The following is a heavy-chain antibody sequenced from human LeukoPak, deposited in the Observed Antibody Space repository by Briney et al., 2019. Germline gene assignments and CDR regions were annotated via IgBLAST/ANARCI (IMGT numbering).Heavy chain of an antibody. CDR1: GGSITTSSYY. Sequence: SETLSLTCTVSGGSITTSSYYWGWIRQPPGKGLEWIGIIYYSRSTYYNPSLKGRVTISVDTSKNQFSLKLSSVTAADTAVYYCARAFRARYFDLWGRGTLVTVSS. J-gene: IGHJ2*01. V-gene: IGHV4-39*01. CDR2: IYYSRST. CDR3: ARAFRARYFDL. D-gene: IGHD2/OR15-2a*01.